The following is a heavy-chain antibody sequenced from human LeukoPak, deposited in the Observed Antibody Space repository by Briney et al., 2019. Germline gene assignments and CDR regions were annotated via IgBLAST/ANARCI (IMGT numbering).Heavy chain of an antibody. Sequence: GGSLRLSCAASGFTFSNYWMNWVRQAPGKGLEWVANIKQDGSEKYYVDPVRGRFTISRDNAKNSLYLQMNRLRAEDTAVYYCASAAAELAFDIWGQGTMVTVSS. CDR1: GFTFSNYW. J-gene: IGHJ3*02. D-gene: IGHD6-13*01. CDR2: IKQDGSEK. CDR3: ASAAAELAFDI. V-gene: IGHV3-7*01.